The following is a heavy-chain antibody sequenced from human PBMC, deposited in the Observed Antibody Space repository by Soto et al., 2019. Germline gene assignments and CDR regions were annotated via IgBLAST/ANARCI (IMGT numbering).Heavy chain of an antibody. V-gene: IGHV5-10-1*01. D-gene: IGHD3-10*01. CDR1: GYSFTSYW. J-gene: IGHJ4*02. CDR2: FDASGSST. CDR3: AKGVTMP. Sequence: GESLKISCKGSGYSFTSYWITWVRQMPGKGLEWMGRFDASGSSTNYSPSFRGHVTISSDRSTNTAYLQWSSLKASDTAMYYCAKGVTMPWGQGTLVTVSS.